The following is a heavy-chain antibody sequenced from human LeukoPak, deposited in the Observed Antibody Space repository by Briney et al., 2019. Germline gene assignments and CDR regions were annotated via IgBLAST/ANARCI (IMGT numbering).Heavy chain of an antibody. CDR1: GGSISSGGYY. D-gene: IGHD3-16*01. CDR3: ARDRFAGNYYYYGMDV. V-gene: IGHV4-31*03. Sequence: SETLSLTCTVSGGSISSGGYYWSWIRQHPGKGLEWIGYIYYSGSTYYNPSLKSRVTISVDTSKNQFSLKLSSVTAADTAVYYCARDRFAGNYYYYGMDVWGQGTTVTVSS. J-gene: IGHJ6*02. CDR2: IYYSGST.